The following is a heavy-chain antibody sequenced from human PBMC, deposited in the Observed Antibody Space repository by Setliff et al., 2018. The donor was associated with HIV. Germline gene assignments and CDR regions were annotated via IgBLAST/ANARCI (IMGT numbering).Heavy chain of an antibody. CDR2: IQVDGTNK. D-gene: IGHD3-22*01. Sequence: GGSLRLSCARSGFIFSAYGMNWVRQAPGKGLEWGTSIQVDGTNKYYTDFVKGRFSISRDNSRNTAYLQLNSLRVEDTAVYFCATAYESNGYDYYFDLWGRGTLVTVSS. CDR3: ATAYESNGYDYYFDL. V-gene: IGHV3-30*02. J-gene: IGHJ2*01. CDR1: GFIFSAYG.